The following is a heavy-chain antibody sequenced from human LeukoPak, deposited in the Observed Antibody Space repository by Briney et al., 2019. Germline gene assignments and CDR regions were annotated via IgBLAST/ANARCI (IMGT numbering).Heavy chain of an antibody. CDR1: GGSFSGYY. D-gene: IGHD4/OR15-4a*01. CDR2: IYHSGST. Sequence: SETLSLTCAVYGGSFSGYYWSWIRQPPGKGLEWIGEIYHSGSTNYNPSLKSRVTISVDKSKNQFSLKLSSVTAADTAVYYCARDAANYVFDIWGQGTMVTVSS. CDR3: ARDAANYVFDI. V-gene: IGHV4-34*01. J-gene: IGHJ3*02.